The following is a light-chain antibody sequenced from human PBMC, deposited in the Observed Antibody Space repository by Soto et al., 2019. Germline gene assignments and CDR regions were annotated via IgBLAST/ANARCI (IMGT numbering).Light chain of an antibody. V-gene: IGKV3-15*01. CDR2: YAS. CDR3: QQYNDWPPIT. CDR1: QSVRNN. J-gene: IGKJ5*01. Sequence: EIMMTQSPATLSVSPGESATLSCRASQSVRNNLAWYQHKPGQAPRLLIYYASTRATGIPARFIGSGSGTEFTLTISSLQSEDFALYYCQQYNDWPPITFGQGTRLEIK.